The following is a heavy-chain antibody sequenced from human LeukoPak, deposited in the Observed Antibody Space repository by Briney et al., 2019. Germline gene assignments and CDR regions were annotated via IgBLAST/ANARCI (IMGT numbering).Heavy chain of an antibody. V-gene: IGHV4-4*07. CDR3: ARGGIPYYFDY. J-gene: IGHJ4*02. D-gene: IGHD6-25*01. CDR2: IYTSGST. Sequence: PSETLSLTCTVSGGSLSSNYWYWTRQPAGKGLEWIGRIYTSGSTNYNPSLKSRVTMSADTSKNQFSLKLNSVTAADTAVYYCARGGIPYYFDYWGQGTLVTVSS. CDR1: GGSLSSNY.